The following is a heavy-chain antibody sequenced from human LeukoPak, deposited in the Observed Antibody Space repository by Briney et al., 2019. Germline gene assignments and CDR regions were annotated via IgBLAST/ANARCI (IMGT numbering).Heavy chain of an antibody. Sequence: SETLSLTCTVSGGSISSSSYYWSWIRQPPGKGLEWIGYIYYSGSTNYNPSLKSRVTISVDTSKNQFSLKLSSVTAADTAVYYCARGDSDGDSGYFDYWGQGTLVTVSS. D-gene: IGHD4-17*01. CDR3: ARGDSDGDSGYFDY. CDR2: IYYSGST. CDR1: GGSISSSSYY. V-gene: IGHV4-61*01. J-gene: IGHJ4*02.